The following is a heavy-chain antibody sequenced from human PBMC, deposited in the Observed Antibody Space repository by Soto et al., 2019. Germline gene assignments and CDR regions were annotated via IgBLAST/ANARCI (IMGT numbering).Heavy chain of an antibody. CDR1: GGSFSGYY. D-gene: IGHD4-17*01. Sequence: SETLSLTCAVYGGSFSGYYWSWIRQPPGKGLEWIGEISHIGSTTYNPSLKSRVTISVDTSKNQFSLKLSSVTAADTAVYYCARGATTVEHYYYYGLDVWGQGTTVTVS. CDR3: ARGATTVEHYYYYGLDV. V-gene: IGHV4-34*01. J-gene: IGHJ6*02. CDR2: ISHIGST.